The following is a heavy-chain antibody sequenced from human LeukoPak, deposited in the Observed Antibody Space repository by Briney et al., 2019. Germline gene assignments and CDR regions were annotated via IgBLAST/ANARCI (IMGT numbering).Heavy chain of an antibody. CDR2: INPNSGGT. J-gene: IGHJ4*02. Sequence: ASVKVSCKASGYTFTGYYMHWVRQAPGQGREWMGRINPNSGGTNYAQKFQGRVTMTRDTSISTAYMELSRLRSDDTAVYYCARSVVVVVAATHFDYWGQGTLVTVSS. V-gene: IGHV1-2*06. D-gene: IGHD2-15*01. CDR1: GYTFTGYY. CDR3: ARSVVVVVAATHFDY.